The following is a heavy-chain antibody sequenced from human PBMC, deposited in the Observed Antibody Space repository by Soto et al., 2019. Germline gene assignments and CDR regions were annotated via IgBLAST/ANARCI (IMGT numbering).Heavy chain of an antibody. J-gene: IGHJ6*02. Sequence: QVQLVESGGGVVEPGRSLSLSCAASGFTFSSYGMHWVRQSPGKGLEWVAVIWYDGSNKYYADSVKGRFTISRDNSKNTVYLQMNILRAEDTAVYYCARDLATYGMDVWGPGTTVTVSS. CDR1: GFTFSSYG. V-gene: IGHV3-33*01. CDR2: IWYDGSNK. CDR3: ARDLATYGMDV.